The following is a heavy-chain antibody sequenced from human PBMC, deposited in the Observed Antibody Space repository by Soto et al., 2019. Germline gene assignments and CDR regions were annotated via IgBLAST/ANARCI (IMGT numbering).Heavy chain of an antibody. Sequence: GGSLRLSCAASGFTFSSYGMHWVRQAPGKGLEWVAVISYDGSNKYYADSVKGRFTISRDNSKNTLYLQMSSLRSEDTAVYYCASLFINANWFAPWGQGTLVTVSS. J-gene: IGHJ5*02. CDR2: ISYDGSNK. CDR3: ASLFINANWFAP. CDR1: GFTFSSYG. V-gene: IGHV3-30*03. D-gene: IGHD3-10*01.